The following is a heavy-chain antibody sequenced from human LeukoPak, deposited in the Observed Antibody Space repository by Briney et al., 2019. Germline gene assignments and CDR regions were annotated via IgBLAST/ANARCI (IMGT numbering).Heavy chain of an antibody. V-gene: IGHV4-34*01. CDR2: INHSGST. D-gene: IGHD1-20*01. CDR1: GGSFSGYY. CDR3: ARGSITGIDY. J-gene: IGHJ4*02. Sequence: SETLSLTCAVYGGSFSGYYWSWIRQPPGKGLEWIGEINHSGSTNYNPSLKSRVTISVDTSKNQFSLKLSSVTAADTAVYYCARGSITGIDYRGQGTLVTVSS.